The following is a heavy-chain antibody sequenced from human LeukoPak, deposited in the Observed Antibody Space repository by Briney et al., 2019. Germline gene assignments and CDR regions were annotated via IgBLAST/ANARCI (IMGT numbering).Heavy chain of an antibody. J-gene: IGHJ4*02. D-gene: IGHD3-10*01. CDR1: GYTFTGYY. CDR2: INPNSGGT. CDR3: ARVYGDHYGSGVIDY. Sequence: ASVKVSYKASGYTFTGYYMHWVRQAPGHGLEWMGWINPNSGGTNYAQKFQGRVTMTRDTSISTAYMELSRLRSDDTAVYYCARVYGDHYGSGVIDYWGQGTLVTVSS. V-gene: IGHV1-2*02.